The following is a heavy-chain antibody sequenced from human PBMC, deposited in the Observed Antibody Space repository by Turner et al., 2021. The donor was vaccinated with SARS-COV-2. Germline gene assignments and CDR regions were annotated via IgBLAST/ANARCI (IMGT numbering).Heavy chain of an antibody. CDR1: GYTFTGYY. CDR3: ARGRRGGSSWYNLDY. V-gene: IGHV1-2*02. D-gene: IGHD6-13*01. Sequence: QVQLVKSGAEVKKPGASVKVSCQASGYTFTGYYMHWVRQAPGPGLEWMGWINPNSGGTNYAQKFQGRVTMTRDTSISTAYMELSRLRSDDTAVYYCARGRRGGSSWYNLDYWGQGTLVTVSS. J-gene: IGHJ4*02. CDR2: INPNSGGT.